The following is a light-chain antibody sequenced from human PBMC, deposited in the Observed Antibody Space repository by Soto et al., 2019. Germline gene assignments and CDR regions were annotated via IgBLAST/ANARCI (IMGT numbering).Light chain of an antibody. CDR3: SSYLNYNSEV. J-gene: IGLJ1*01. CDR2: EVN. Sequence: GGYHYASWYQRHPGKAPRLIIYEVNKRPSGVPDRFSGSKSGNTASLTVSGLQAEDEADYYCSSYLNYNSEVFGTGTKVTVL. CDR1: GGYHY. V-gene: IGLV2-8*01.